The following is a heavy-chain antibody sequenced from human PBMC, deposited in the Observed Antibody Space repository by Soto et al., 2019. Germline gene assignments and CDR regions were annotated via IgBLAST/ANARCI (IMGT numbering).Heavy chain of an antibody. CDR2: IWYDGSNK. Sequence: ESGGGVVQPGRSLRLSCAASGFTFSSYGMHWVRQAPGKGLEWVAVIWYDGSNKYYADSVKGRFTISRDNSKNTLYLQMNSLRAEDTAVYYCARGGGELLRRYFDYWGQGTLVTVSS. V-gene: IGHV3-33*01. D-gene: IGHD1-26*01. CDR1: GFTFSSYG. CDR3: ARGGGELLRRYFDY. J-gene: IGHJ4*02.